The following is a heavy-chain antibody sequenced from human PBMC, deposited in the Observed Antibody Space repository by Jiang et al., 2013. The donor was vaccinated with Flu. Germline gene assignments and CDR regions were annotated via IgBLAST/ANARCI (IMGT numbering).Heavy chain of an antibody. J-gene: IGHJ4*02. Sequence: GAEVKKPGESLKISCKGSGITFTSYWIGWVRQMPGKGLEWMGITYSGDSGTKYSPSFQGQVTISVDKSISTAYLQWSSLKASDTAMYYCIAFGVAGTAGYWGQGTLVTVSS. CDR2: TYSGDSGT. CDR1: GITFTSYW. D-gene: IGHD6-19*01. CDR3: IAFGVAGTAGY. V-gene: IGHV5-51*01.